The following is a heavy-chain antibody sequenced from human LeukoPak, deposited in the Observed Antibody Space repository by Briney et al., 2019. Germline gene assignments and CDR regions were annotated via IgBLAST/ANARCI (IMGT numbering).Heavy chain of an antibody. D-gene: IGHD3-22*01. CDR3: ARGSYYYDSSGYYGVFDY. CDR1: GFTFSSYA. Sequence: GGSLRLSCAASGFTFSSYAMHWVRQAPGKGLEYVSAISSNGGSTYYANSVKGRFTISRDSSKNTLYLQMGSLRAEDMAVYYCARGSYYYDSSGYYGVFDYWGQGTLVTVSS. V-gene: IGHV3-64*01. CDR2: ISSNGGST. J-gene: IGHJ4*02.